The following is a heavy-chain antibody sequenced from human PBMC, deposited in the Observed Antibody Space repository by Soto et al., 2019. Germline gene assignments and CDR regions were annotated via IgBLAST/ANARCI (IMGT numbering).Heavy chain of an antibody. CDR1: GGSISSGGYY. V-gene: IGHV4-31*03. D-gene: IGHD2-21*01. Sequence: SETLSLTCTVSGGSISSGGYYWSWIRQHPGKGLEWIGYIYYSGSTYYNPSLKSRVTISVDTSKNQFSLKLSSVTAADTAVYYCARVGCGGDCRNAFDIWGQGTMVTVSS. J-gene: IGHJ3*02. CDR2: IYYSGST. CDR3: ARVGCGGDCRNAFDI.